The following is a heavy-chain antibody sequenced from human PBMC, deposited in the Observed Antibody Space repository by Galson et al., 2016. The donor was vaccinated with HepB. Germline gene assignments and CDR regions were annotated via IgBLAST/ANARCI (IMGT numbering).Heavy chain of an antibody. V-gene: IGHV3-33*06. Sequence: SLRLSCAASGFTLSEFGMHWVRQAPGKGLERVAVIWYDGSQKYYDDSVKGRFTVSRDNSRKAVYLQMNSLRHEDTAVYYCAKVHSRGHYYYGTDVWGQGTTVIVSS. CDR2: IWYDGSQK. CDR1: GFTLSEFG. CDR3: AKVHSRGHYYYGTDV. J-gene: IGHJ6*02. D-gene: IGHD2-21*01.